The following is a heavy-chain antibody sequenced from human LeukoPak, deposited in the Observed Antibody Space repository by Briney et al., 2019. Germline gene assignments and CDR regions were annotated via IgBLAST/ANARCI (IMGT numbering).Heavy chain of an antibody. CDR3: ARGLGYCRGGSCGYFDY. Sequence: SGTLSLTCAVSGGSISSSNWWSWVRQPPGKGLEWIGEIYHSGSTNYNPSLKSRVTISVDKSKNQFSLKLSSVTAADTAVYYCARGLGYCRGGSCGYFDYWGQGTLVTVSS. J-gene: IGHJ4*02. D-gene: IGHD2-15*01. CDR2: IYHSGST. V-gene: IGHV4-4*02. CDR1: GGSISSSNW.